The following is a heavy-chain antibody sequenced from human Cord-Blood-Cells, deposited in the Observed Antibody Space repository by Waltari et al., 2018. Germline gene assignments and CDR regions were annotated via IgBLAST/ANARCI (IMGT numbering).Heavy chain of an antibody. CDR3: ARFRRAILTGYFDY. D-gene: IGHD3-9*01. CDR1: GFTFSSYW. J-gene: IGHJ4*02. CDR2: IKQDGSEK. Sequence: EVQLVESGGGLVQPGGSLRLSCADSGFTFSSYWMSWVRPAPGKGLEWVANIKQDGSEKYYVDSVKGRFTISRDNAKNSLYLQMNSLRAEDTAVYYCARFRRAILTGYFDYWGQGTLVTVSS. V-gene: IGHV3-7*01.